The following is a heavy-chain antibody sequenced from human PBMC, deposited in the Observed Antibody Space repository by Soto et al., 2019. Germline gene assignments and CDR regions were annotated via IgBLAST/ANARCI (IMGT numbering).Heavy chain of an antibody. Sequence: SVKVSCKASGFTFTSSAVQWVRQARGQRLEWIGWIVVGSGNTNYAQKFQERVTITRDMSTSAAYMELSSLRSEDTAVYYCAADGIAARGGYYYYGMDVWGQGTTVTVSS. D-gene: IGHD6-6*01. CDR2: IVVGSGNT. V-gene: IGHV1-58*01. CDR1: GFTFTSSA. J-gene: IGHJ6*02. CDR3: AADGIAARGGYYYYGMDV.